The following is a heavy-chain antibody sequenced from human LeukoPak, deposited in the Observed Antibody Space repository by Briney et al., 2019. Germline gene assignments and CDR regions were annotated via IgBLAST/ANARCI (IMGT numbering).Heavy chain of an antibody. CDR1: GGTFSSYA. D-gene: IGHD3-10*01. J-gene: IGHJ6*02. Sequence: GASVKVSCKASGGTFSSYAISWVRQAPGQGLEWMGWISAYNGNTNYAQKLQGRVTMTTDTSTSTAYMELRSLRSDDTAVYYCAREATTSGSYYNGPSDYGMDVWGQGTTVTVSS. V-gene: IGHV1-18*01. CDR2: ISAYNGNT. CDR3: AREATTSGSYYNGPSDYGMDV.